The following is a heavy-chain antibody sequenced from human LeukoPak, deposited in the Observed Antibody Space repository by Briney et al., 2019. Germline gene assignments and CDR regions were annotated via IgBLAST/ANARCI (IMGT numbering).Heavy chain of an antibody. J-gene: IGHJ4*02. CDR3: ASYISGWTRDY. CDR2: IYYTRSS. CDR1: GGSISSSNHY. V-gene: IGHV4-39*01. Sequence: SETLSLTCTVSGGSISSSNHYWSWIRQPPGKGLEWIGSIYYTRSSYYRPSLKSRVTISVDPSKNQFSLKLSSVTAADTAVYYCASYISGWTRDYWGQGTLVTVSS. D-gene: IGHD6-19*01.